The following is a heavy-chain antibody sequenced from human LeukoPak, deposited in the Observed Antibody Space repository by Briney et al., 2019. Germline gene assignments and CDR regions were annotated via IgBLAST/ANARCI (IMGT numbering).Heavy chain of an antibody. CDR2: IIPIFGSA. Sequence: SSVNVSYKPCLCRLSSYAIIWLRQAPRQGREWVGGIIPIFGSANYAQKFQGRVTITTGESTRTAYMKLSSLRSEDTVVYYCASPWKYYYDSSCYTLGYWGQGTLVTVSS. J-gene: IGHJ4*02. CDR3: ASPWKYYYDSSCYTLGY. CDR1: LCRLSSYA. D-gene: IGHD3-22*01. V-gene: IGHV1-69*05.